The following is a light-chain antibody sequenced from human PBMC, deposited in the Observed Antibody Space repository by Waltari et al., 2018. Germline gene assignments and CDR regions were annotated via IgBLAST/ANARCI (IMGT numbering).Light chain of an antibody. CDR1: SSAVGSYNL. CDR3: CSYAGSSPSVV. CDR2: EGS. V-gene: IGLV2-23*01. J-gene: IGLJ2*01. Sequence: QSVLTQPASVSGSPGQSITISCTGTSSAVGSYNLVSWSQHHPGKAPKVMIYEGSERPSGVSNRFSGSKSGNTASLTISGLQAEDEADYYCCSYAGSSPSVVFGGGTKLTVL.